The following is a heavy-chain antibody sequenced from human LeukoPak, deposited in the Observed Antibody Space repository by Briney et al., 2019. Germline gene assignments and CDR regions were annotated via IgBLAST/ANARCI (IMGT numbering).Heavy chain of an antibody. Sequence: GGSLRLSCAASGFIVSSNYMNWVRQAPGKGLEWVSVIYSGGSTYYADSVKGRFTISRDNSKNTVYLQMDSLRAEDTAVYYCARISGIAGSGLDYWGQGTLVTVSS. V-gene: IGHV3-53*01. CDR2: IYSGGST. CDR1: GFIVSSNY. CDR3: ARISGIAGSGLDY. D-gene: IGHD6-19*01. J-gene: IGHJ4*02.